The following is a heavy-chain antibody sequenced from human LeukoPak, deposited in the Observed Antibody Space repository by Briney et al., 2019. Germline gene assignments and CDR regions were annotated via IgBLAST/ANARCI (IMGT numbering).Heavy chain of an antibody. CDR3: ARETSQKGAHYMDV. D-gene: IGHD3-16*01. J-gene: IGHJ6*03. CDR1: GGSISSSTYY. CDR2: IYHSGST. V-gene: IGHV4-39*07. Sequence: PSETLSLTCTVSGGSISSSTYYWGWIRQPPGKGLEWIGEIYHSGSTNYNPSLKSRVTISMDKSKNQFSLNLSSVTAADTAVYYCARETSQKGAHYMDVWGKGTTITISS.